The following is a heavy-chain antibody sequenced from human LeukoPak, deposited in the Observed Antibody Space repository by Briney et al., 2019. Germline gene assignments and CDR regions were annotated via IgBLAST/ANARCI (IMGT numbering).Heavy chain of an antibody. J-gene: IGHJ3*02. V-gene: IGHV3-30*04. D-gene: IGHD6-19*01. Sequence: PGGSLRLSCAASGFTFSSYAMHWVRQAPGKGLEWVAVISYDGSNKYYADSVKGRFTISRDNSKNTLYLQMNSLRAEDTAVYYCARERGIGSGWCPDAFDIWGQGTMVTVSS. CDR1: GFTFSSYA. CDR2: ISYDGSNK. CDR3: ARERGIGSGWCPDAFDI.